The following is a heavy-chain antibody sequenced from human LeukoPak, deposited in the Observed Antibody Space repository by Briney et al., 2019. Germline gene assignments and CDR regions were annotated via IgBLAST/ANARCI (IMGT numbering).Heavy chain of an antibody. Sequence: GGSLRLSCAASGFTFSSYAMHWVRQAPGKGLEYVSAISSNGGSTYYANSVKGRFTISRDNSKNTLYLQMNSLRAEDTAVYYCARDPGSLYYYYYMDVWGKGTTVTASS. D-gene: IGHD3-10*01. CDR2: ISSNGGST. V-gene: IGHV3-64*01. J-gene: IGHJ6*03. CDR1: GFTFSSYA. CDR3: ARDPGSLYYYYYMDV.